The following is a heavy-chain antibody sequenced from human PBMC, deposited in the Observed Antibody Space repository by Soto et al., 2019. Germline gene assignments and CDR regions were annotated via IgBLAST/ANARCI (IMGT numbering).Heavy chain of an antibody. Sequence: PGESLKISCKGSGYSFTSYWIGWVRQMPGKGLEWMGIIYPGDSDTRYSPSFQGQVTISADKSISTAYLQWSSLKASDTAMYYCAIVLLAVAGERAFDIRAQRTTVTGSS. CDR1: GYSFTSYW. CDR2: IYPGDSDT. J-gene: IGHJ3*02. V-gene: IGHV5-51*01. D-gene: IGHD6-19*01. CDR3: AIVLLAVAGERAFDI.